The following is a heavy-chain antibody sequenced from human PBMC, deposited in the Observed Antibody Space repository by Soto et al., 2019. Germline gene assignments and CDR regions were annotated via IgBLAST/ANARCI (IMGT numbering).Heavy chain of an antibody. Sequence: EVQLLESGGGLVQPGGSLRLSCAASGFTFSAYAMSWVRQATGKGLEWVSAISGTSPSTYYEDSVQGRFSISTDSSRKTLFLQINTLRAEDTAVYFCATRIFGVEYWGQGTLVTVSS. J-gene: IGHJ4*02. D-gene: IGHD3-3*01. V-gene: IGHV3-23*01. CDR2: ISGTSPST. CDR3: ATRIFGVEY. CDR1: GFTFSAYA.